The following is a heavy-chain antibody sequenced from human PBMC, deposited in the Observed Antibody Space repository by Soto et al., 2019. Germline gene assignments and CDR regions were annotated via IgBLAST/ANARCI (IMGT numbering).Heavy chain of an antibody. CDR3: ARGVVGSGYYSAYYYGMDV. D-gene: IGHD3-22*01. J-gene: IGHJ6*02. CDR2: IIPILGIA. CDR1: GGTFSSYT. V-gene: IGHV1-69*02. Sequence: QVQLVQSGAEVKKPGSSVKVSCKASGGTFSSYTISWVRQAPGQGLEWMGRIIPILGIANYAQKFQGRVTITADKSTSTAYMELSSLRSEDTAVYYCARGVVGSGYYSAYYYGMDVWGQGTTVTVSS.